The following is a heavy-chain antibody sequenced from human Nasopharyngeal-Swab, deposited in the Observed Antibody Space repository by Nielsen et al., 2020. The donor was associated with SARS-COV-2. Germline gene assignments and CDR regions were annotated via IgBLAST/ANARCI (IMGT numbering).Heavy chain of an antibody. V-gene: IGHV4-39*01. CDR1: GGSIGSSSYY. Sequence: SETLSLTCTVSGGSIGSSSYYWGWIRQPPGKGLEWIGSIYYSGSTYYNPSLKSRVTISVDTSKNQFSLKLSSVTAADTAVYYCARQDVQYYDILNEVTTQVFDYWGQGTLVTVSS. D-gene: IGHD3-9*01. CDR3: ARQDVQYYDILNEVTTQVFDY. CDR2: IYYSGST. J-gene: IGHJ4*02.